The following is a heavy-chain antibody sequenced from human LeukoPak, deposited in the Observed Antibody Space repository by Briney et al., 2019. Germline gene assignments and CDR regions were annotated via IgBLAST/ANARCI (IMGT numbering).Heavy chain of an antibody. J-gene: IGHJ5*02. V-gene: IGHV4-34*12. CDR3: ARSPEAGTIWFDP. Sequence: PSETLSLTCAVYGGSFSGSYWSWIRQPPGKGLEWIGEIIHSGSTNYNPSLKSRVTMSVDTSKNQFSLRLSSVTAADTAVYYCARSPEAGTIWFDPWGQGTLATVSS. D-gene: IGHD6-19*01. CDR1: GGSFSGSY. CDR2: IIHSGST.